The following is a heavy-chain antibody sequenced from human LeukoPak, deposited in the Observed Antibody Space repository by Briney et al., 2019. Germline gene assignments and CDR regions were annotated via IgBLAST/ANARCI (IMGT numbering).Heavy chain of an antibody. CDR2: ISSRSSTSSPTNTI. D-gene: IGHD4-23*01. CDR1: GFGFSDYS. Sequence: GGSLRLSCEASGFGFSDYSMNWVRQTPGKGLEWISYISSRSSTSSPTNTIYYADSVKGRFTISRDNAKNSLYLQMNSLRDEDMAVYYCVRMAEAAVVTPWAHFDYWGQGTLVTVSS. V-gene: IGHV3-48*02. J-gene: IGHJ4*02. CDR3: VRMAEAAVVTPWAHFDY.